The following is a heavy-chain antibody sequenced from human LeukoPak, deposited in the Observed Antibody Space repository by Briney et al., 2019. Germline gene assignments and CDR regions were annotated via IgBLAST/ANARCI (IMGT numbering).Heavy chain of an antibody. D-gene: IGHD3-10*01. CDR1: GFTFDDYA. J-gene: IGHJ4*02. CDR2: ITWNSGNS. V-gene: IGHV3-9*01. CDR3: AKSRGYHGSGREPFDY. Sequence: PGGSLRLSCAASGFTFDDYAMPWVRQAPGKGLEWVAGITWNSGNSAQADSVTGRFTISRDNAKNSLHLQMDSLRPEATALYYCAKSRGYHGSGREPFDYWGQGTLVTASS.